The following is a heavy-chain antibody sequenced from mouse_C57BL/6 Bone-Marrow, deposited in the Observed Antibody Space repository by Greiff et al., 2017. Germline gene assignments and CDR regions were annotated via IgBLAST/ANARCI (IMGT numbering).Heavy chain of an antibody. CDR1: GFNIKDDY. J-gene: IGHJ1*03. D-gene: IGHD2-3*01. CDR2: IDPENGDT. Sequence: VQLKQSGAELVRPGASVKLSCTASGFNIKDDYMHWVKQRPEQGLEWIGWIDPENGDTEYASKFQGKATITADTSSNPSYLQLSSLTSEDTAVYYCTRGLLTGVWGTGTTVTVSS. V-gene: IGHV14-4*01. CDR3: TRGLLTGV.